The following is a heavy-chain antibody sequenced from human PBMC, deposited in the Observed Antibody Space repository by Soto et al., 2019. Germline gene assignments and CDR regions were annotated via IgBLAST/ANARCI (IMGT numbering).Heavy chain of an antibody. V-gene: IGHV1-8*02. CDR2: MNPGSGDT. D-gene: IGHD5-18*01. Sequence: ASVKVSCKASGYTFTNNDVSWVRQATGQGLEWMGWMNPGSGDTGYAQKFQGRVTMTRDISIATAYMELNSLTCEDTAIYYCARMESFGSLNWFDPWGQGTLVTVSS. CDR3: ARMESFGSLNWFDP. J-gene: IGHJ5*02. CDR1: GYTFTNND.